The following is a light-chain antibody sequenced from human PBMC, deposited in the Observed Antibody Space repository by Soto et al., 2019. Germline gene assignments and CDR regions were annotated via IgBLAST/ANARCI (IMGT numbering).Light chain of an antibody. Sequence: QSVLTQPPSGSATPGQRVTISCSGSNFNIGSNSVNWYQHLPGTSPKLLIHSDNQRPSGVPDRFSGSKSGTSAALAISGLQSEDEADYYCAAWDDRLRGFVFGTGTKVTVL. V-gene: IGLV1-44*01. CDR1: NFNIGSNS. J-gene: IGLJ1*01. CDR2: SDN. CDR3: AAWDDRLRGFV.